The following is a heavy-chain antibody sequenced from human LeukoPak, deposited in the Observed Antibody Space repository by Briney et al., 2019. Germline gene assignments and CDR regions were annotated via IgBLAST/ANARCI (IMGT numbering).Heavy chain of an antibody. D-gene: IGHD3-9*01. CDR2: ISAYNGNT. Sequence: GASEKVSCKASGYTFTSYGISWVRQAPGQGLEWMGWISAYNGNTNYAQKLQGRVTMTTDTSTSTAYMELRSLRSDDTAVYYCARAHTYYDISTYMDVWGKGTTVTISS. CDR3: ARAHTYYDISTYMDV. V-gene: IGHV1-18*01. J-gene: IGHJ6*03. CDR1: GYTFTSYG.